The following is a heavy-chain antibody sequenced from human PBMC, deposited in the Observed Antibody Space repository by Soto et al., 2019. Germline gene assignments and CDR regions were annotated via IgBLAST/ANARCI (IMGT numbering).Heavy chain of an antibody. Sequence: EVQLVESGGGLVQPGGSLRLSCAASGFTFSSYWMSWVRQAPGKGLEWVANIKQDGSEKYYVDSVKGRFTISRDNAKNSLYLQMNSLGAEDTAVYYCAREGEQLADTEYFQHWGQGTLVTVSS. J-gene: IGHJ1*01. CDR1: GFTFSSYW. CDR2: IKQDGSEK. D-gene: IGHD6-13*01. V-gene: IGHV3-7*01. CDR3: AREGEQLADTEYFQH.